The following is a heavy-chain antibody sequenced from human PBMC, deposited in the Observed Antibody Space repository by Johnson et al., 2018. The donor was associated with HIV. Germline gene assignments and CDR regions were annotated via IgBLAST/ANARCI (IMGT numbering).Heavy chain of an antibody. CDR2: IGTAGYT. CDR1: GFTFDDYA. CDR3: AKDLIAAAAPTAFDI. D-gene: IGHD6-13*01. Sequence: VQLVESGGGLEQPGRSLRLSCTASGFTFDDYAIHWVRQAPGKGLEWVSAIGTAGYTYYPGSVKGRFTISRENAKNSLYLQMNSLRTEDTALYYCAKDLIAAAAPTAFDIWGQGTMVTVSS. V-gene: IGHV3-13*01. J-gene: IGHJ3*02.